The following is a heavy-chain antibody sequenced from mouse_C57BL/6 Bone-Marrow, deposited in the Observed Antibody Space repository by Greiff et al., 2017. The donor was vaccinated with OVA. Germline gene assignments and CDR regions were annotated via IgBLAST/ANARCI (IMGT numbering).Heavy chain of an antibody. J-gene: IGHJ3*01. CDR3: ARRDGTSSAWFAY. CDR2: INPGDGDT. V-gene: IGHV1-87*01. Sequence: VQVVESGSEVARPGASVKLSCKASGYTFTSYWMQWVKQRPGQGLEWIGAINPGDGDTRYTQKFKGKGTLTADKSSSTAYMQLSSLASEDSAVYYCARRDGTSSAWFAYWGQGTLVTVSA. D-gene: IGHD1-1*01. CDR1: GYTFTSYW.